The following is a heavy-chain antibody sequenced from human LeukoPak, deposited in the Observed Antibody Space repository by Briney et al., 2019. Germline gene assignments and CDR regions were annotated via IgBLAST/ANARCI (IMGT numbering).Heavy chain of an antibody. D-gene: IGHD3-9*01. CDR3: ARGGYTTGYDY. V-gene: IGHV1-18*01. J-gene: IGHJ4*02. CDR2: ISPYNDNT. CDR1: GYTFTNYG. Sequence: GASVKVSCKASGYTFTNYGISWVRQAPGQGLEWVGWISPYNDNTNYAQKLQGRVTMTTDTSTSTAYMELRSLRSDDTAVYYCARGGYTTGYDYWGQGTLVTVSS.